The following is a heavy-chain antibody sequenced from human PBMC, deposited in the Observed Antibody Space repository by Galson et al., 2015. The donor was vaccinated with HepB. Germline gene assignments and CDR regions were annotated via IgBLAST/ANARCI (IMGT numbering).Heavy chain of an antibody. CDR2: IKQDGSEK. CDR3: ARDLGQQLVSPAFDY. Sequence: SLRHSCAASGFTFSSYWMSWVRPAPGKGLEWVANIKQDGSEKYYVDSVKGRFTISRDNAKNSLYLQMNSLRAEDTAVYYCARDLGQQLVSPAFDYWGQGTLVTVSS. CDR1: GFTFSSYW. D-gene: IGHD6-13*01. V-gene: IGHV3-7*03. J-gene: IGHJ4*02.